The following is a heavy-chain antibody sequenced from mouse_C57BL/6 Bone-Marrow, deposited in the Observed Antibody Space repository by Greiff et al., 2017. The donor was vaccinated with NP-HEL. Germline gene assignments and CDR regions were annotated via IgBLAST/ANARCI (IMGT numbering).Heavy chain of an antibody. D-gene: IGHD1-1*01. CDR1: GYSFTSYY. Sequence: LQESGPELVKPGASVKISCKASGYSFTSYYIHWVKQRPGQGLEWIGWIYPGSGNTKYNEKFKGKATLTADTSSSTAYLQLSSLTSEDSAVYYCARLDYYSYAMDYWGQGTSVTVSS. CDR3: ARLDYYSYAMDY. J-gene: IGHJ4*01. CDR2: IYPGSGNT. V-gene: IGHV1-66*01.